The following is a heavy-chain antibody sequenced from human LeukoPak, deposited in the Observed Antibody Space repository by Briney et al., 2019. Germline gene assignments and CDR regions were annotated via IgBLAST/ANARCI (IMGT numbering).Heavy chain of an antibody. D-gene: IGHD1-26*01. CDR2: IYSSGSI. CDR3: AKHGASSYYDYAMDV. J-gene: IGHJ6*02. CDR1: GGSICSYY. V-gene: IGHV4-59*08. Sequence: SETLSLTCTVSGGSICSYYWSWIRQSPGKGLECIGYIYSSGSIKYTPSLKSRLTMSVDTSKNQFSLKLSAVTAADTAGYCCAKHGASSYYDYAMDVWGQGTTVTVSS.